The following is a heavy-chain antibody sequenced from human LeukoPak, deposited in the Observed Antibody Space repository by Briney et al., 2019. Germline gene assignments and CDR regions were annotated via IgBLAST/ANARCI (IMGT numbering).Heavy chain of an antibody. J-gene: IGHJ5*02. CDR3: ARGFEGTSYSNWFDP. D-gene: IGHD2-2*01. CDR2: INHSGST. Sequence: SETLSLTCAVYGGSFSGYYWSWIRQPPGKGLEWIGEINHSGSTNYNPSLKSRVTISVDTSKNQFSLQLSSVTAADTAVYYCARGFEGTSYSNWFDPWGQGTLVTVSS. V-gene: IGHV4-34*01. CDR1: GGSFSGYY.